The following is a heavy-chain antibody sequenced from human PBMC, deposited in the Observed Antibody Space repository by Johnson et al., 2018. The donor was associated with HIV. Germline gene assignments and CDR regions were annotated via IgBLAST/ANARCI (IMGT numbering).Heavy chain of an antibody. Sequence: VQLVESGGGLVQPGRSLRLSCAASGFTFDDYAMHWVRQAPGKGLEWVSGIGTAGDTYYPGSVKGRFTISRENAKNSLYLQMNSLRAGDTAVYYCARAGVGAGAFDIWGQGTMVTVSS. D-gene: IGHD1-26*01. CDR2: IGTAGDT. V-gene: IGHV3-13*01. CDR1: GFTFDDYA. CDR3: ARAGVGAGAFDI. J-gene: IGHJ3*02.